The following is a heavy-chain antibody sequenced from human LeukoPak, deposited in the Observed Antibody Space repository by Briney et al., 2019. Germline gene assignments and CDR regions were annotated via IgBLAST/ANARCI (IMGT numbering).Heavy chain of an antibody. Sequence: GRSLGLSCAASGFTFSSYGMHWVRQAPGKGLEWVAVISYDGSNKYYADSVKGRFTISRDNSKNTLYLQMNSLRAEDTAVYYCAKFYRGAVAADYWGQGTLVTVSS. CDR1: GFTFSSYG. CDR3: AKFYRGAVAADY. J-gene: IGHJ4*02. V-gene: IGHV3-30*18. CDR2: ISYDGSNK. D-gene: IGHD6-19*01.